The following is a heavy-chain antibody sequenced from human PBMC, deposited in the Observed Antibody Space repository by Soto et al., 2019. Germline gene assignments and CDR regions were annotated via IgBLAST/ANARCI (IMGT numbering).Heavy chain of an antibody. J-gene: IGHJ5*02. D-gene: IGHD6-25*01. CDR2: ISYGGGTT. CDR3: AKEKSAKLDT. CDR1: EFTFSNYA. V-gene: IGHV3-23*01. Sequence: PGGSLRHSCAASEFTFSNYAMSWVRQAPGKGLEWVSAISYGGGTTYYADSVKGRFTISRDNSKNTLYLQMNSLRAEDTAVYYCAKEKSAKLDTWCQGNLLTISS.